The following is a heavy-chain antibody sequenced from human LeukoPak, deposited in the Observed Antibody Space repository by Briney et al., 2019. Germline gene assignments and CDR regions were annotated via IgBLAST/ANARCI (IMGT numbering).Heavy chain of an antibody. Sequence: SETLSLTCAVSGGSISSYYWSWIRQPAGKGLEWIGRIYTSGSTNYNPSLKSRVTMSVDTSKNQFSLKLSSVTAADTAVYYCARVRYDSSGYAYYFDYWGQGTLVTVSS. CDR3: ARVRYDSSGYAYYFDY. V-gene: IGHV4-4*07. J-gene: IGHJ4*02. CDR1: GGSISSYY. CDR2: IYTSGST. D-gene: IGHD3-22*01.